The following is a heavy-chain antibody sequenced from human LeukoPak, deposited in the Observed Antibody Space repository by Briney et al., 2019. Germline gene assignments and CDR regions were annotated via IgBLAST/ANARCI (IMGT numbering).Heavy chain of an antibody. CDR2: IIPILGVA. CDR1: GGTFSSYA. Sequence: SVEVSCKASGGTFSSYAISWVRQAPGQGLEWMGRIIPILGVANYAQKFQGRVTITADKSTSTAYMELSSLRSEDTAVYYCASETFYSSGLLAYYYCYMDVWGKGTTVTVSS. CDR3: ASETFYSSGLLAYYYCYMDV. J-gene: IGHJ6*03. V-gene: IGHV1-69*04. D-gene: IGHD6-19*01.